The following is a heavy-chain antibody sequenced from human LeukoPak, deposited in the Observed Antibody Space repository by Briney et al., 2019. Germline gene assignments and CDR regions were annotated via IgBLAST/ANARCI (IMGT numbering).Heavy chain of an antibody. V-gene: IGHV3-23*01. CDR3: AIMHGYYDGSGFWVQ. CDR2: ISPSGDRT. J-gene: IGHJ4*02. D-gene: IGHD3-22*01. CDR1: GFTFSSYA. Sequence: PGGSLRLSSAASGFTFSSYAMSWVRQAPGKGLEWVSFISPSGDRTSNADSVEGRFTISRDNTRNTLYLQVNSLRDEDTGVYYCAIMHGYYDGSGFWVQWGQGTLVTVSS.